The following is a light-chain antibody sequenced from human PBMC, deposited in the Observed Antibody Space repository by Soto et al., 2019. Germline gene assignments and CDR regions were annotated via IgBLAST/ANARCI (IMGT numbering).Light chain of an antibody. CDR1: QNINSH. V-gene: IGKV1-39*01. Sequence: DIQMTQSPSSLSASIGDRVTITCRASQNINSHLNWYQQKPGKAPKVLIYAASRLQSGVPSRFSGSGSGTEFPLTISSLEPEDFATYYCQQSHITTLFTFGKGTKLEIK. CDR3: QQSHITTLFT. CDR2: AAS. J-gene: IGKJ2*01.